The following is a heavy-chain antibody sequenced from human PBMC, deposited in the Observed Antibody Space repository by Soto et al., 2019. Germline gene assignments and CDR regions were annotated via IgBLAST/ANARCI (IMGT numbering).Heavy chain of an antibody. Sequence: QVQLVESGGGVVQPGRSLRVSCAASGFTFSSYAMHWVRQAPGKGLEWVAVISYDGNNKYYADSVKGRFTIARDNSKNTLYLQMNSLRAEDTAVYYCATGVDTAKAGYWGQGTLVTVSS. CDR3: ATGVDTAKAGY. J-gene: IGHJ4*02. CDR1: GFTFSSYA. CDR2: ISYDGNNK. D-gene: IGHD5-18*01. V-gene: IGHV3-30*14.